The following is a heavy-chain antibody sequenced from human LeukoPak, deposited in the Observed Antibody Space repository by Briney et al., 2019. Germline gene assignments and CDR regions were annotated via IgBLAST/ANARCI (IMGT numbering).Heavy chain of an antibody. J-gene: IGHJ5*02. V-gene: IGHV4-59*12. D-gene: IGHD6-19*01. CDR2: IYYSGST. CDR1: GGSINNYY. CDR3: AREGQWLVLGWFDP. Sequence: PSETLSLTCTVSGGSINNYYWSWIRQPPGQGLEWIGHIYYSGSTYYSPSLNSRVTISVDTSKNQFSLKLSSVTAADTAVYYCAREGQWLVLGWFDPWGQGTLVTVSS.